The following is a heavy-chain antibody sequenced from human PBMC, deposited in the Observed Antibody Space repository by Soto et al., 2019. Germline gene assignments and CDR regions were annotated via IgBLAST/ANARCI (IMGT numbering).Heavy chain of an antibody. V-gene: IGHV1-69*02. CDR1: GGTFSSYT. J-gene: IGHJ4*02. D-gene: IGHD6-19*01. Sequence: QVQLVQSGAEVKKPGSSVKVSCKASGGTFSSYTISWVRQAPGQGLEWMGRIIPILGIANYAQKFQGRVTITADKSTSTAYMELSSLRSEDTAVYYCARSPAPAPYSSGWYKGPPVYWGQGTLVTVSS. CDR2: IIPILGIA. CDR3: ARSPAPAPYSSGWYKGPPVY.